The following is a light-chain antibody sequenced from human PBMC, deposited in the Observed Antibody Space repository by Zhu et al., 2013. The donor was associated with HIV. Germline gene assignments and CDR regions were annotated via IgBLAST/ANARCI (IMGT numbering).Light chain of an antibody. CDR1: QSLVHTNGLNY. Sequence: DIVMTQSPLSLTVTPGEPASISCRSTQSLVHTNGLNYLDWYLQRPGQSPQLLITLGSIRASGVPDRFSGSGSGTDFTLKIYKVEAEDVGVYYCMQGRQYPFTFGPGTKVAIK. J-gene: IGKJ3*01. V-gene: IGKV2-28*01. CDR2: LGS. CDR3: MQGRQYPFT.